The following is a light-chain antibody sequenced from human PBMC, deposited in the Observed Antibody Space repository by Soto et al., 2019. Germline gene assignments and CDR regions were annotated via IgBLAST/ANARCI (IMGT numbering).Light chain of an antibody. CDR1: QGVGDR. CDR2: AAS. CDR3: QQSFSTLVT. J-gene: IGKJ4*01. V-gene: IGKV1-39*01. Sequence: DIQVTQSPSSLSASVGDRVTITCRASQGVGDRLGWYQQKPGKAPKLLIYAASSLQSGVPSRFSGSGSGTDFTLTISSLQPEDFATYYCQQSFSTLVTFGGGTKVEIK.